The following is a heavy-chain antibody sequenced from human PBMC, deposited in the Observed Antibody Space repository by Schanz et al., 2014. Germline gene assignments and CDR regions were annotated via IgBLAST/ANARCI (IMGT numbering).Heavy chain of an antibody. Sequence: VQLVESGGGLVKPGGSLRLSCTASGFAFSSYSMNWVRQAPGKGLEWVSYISSSGTTIYYADSVKGRFTISRDNAKNSLFLQMNSLRVEDTAVYYCARDRGYCSGGSCLTFDYWGQGTLVTVSS. J-gene: IGHJ4*02. V-gene: IGHV3-48*01. D-gene: IGHD2-15*01. CDR3: ARDRGYCSGGSCLTFDY. CDR1: GFAFSSYS. CDR2: ISSSGTTI.